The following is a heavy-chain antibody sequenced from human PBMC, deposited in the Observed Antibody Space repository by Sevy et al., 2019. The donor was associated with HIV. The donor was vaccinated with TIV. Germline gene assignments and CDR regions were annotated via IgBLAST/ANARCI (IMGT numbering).Heavy chain of an antibody. D-gene: IGHD3-3*01. CDR2: RKQDGSEK. Sequence: GGSLRLSCAASKFTFSSYWMSWVRLAPGKGLEWVAIRKQDGSEKDYVDSVKGRFTISRDNAKNSLYLQMNSLRPEDTAMYYCAPRGRYYEFWSGPEYWGQGTLVTVSS. V-gene: IGHV3-7*01. CDR1: KFTFSSYW. J-gene: IGHJ4*02. CDR3: APRGRYYEFWSGPEY.